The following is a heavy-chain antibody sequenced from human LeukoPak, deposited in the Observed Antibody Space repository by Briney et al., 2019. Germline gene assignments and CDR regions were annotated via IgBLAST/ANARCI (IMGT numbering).Heavy chain of an antibody. J-gene: IGHJ6*02. V-gene: IGHV3-9*01. CDR2: ISWNSGSI. CDR1: GFTFDDYA. D-gene: IGHD5-12*01. CDR3: AKGYDNNYYGMDV. Sequence: GGSLRLSCAASGFTFDDYAMHGVRQAPGKGLEWVSGISWNSGSIGYADSVKGRFTISRDNAKNSLYLQMNSLRAEDTALYYCAKGYDNNYYGMDVWGQGTTVTVSS.